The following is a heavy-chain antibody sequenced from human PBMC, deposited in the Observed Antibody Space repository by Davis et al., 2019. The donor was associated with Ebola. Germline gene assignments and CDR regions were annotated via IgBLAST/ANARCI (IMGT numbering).Heavy chain of an antibody. J-gene: IGHJ3*01. D-gene: IGHD3-16*01. CDR2: IYYSGST. CDR1: GGSFSGYY. Sequence: GSLRLSCAVYGGSFSGYYWSWIRQPPGKGLEWIGYIYYSGSTDYNPSLKSRVTISVDTSKNQFSLNLSSVTAADTAVYYCARLHEGDWGQGTMVTVSS. V-gene: IGHV4-59*08. CDR3: ARLHEGD.